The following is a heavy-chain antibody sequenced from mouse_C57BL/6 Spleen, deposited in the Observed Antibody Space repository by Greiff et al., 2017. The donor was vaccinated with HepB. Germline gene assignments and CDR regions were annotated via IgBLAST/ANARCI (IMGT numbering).Heavy chain of an antibody. CDR3: ADDYVFAY. Sequence: EVMLVESGGGLVKPGGSLKLSCAASGFTFSDYGMHWVRQAPEKGLEWVAYISSGSSTIYYAATVKGRFTISRDNAKNTLFLQMTSLRSEDTAMYYCADDYVFAYWGQGTLVTVSA. CDR2: ISSGSSTI. J-gene: IGHJ3*01. CDR1: GFTFSDYG. V-gene: IGHV5-17*01. D-gene: IGHD2-4*01.